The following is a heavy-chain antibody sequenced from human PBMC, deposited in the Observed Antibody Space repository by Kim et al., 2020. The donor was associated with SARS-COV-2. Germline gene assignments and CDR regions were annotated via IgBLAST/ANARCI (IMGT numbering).Heavy chain of an antibody. D-gene: IGHD6-13*01. CDR2: ISSSSSYI. Sequence: GGSLRLSCAASGFTFSSYSMNWVRQAPGKGLEWVSSISSSSSYIYYADSVKGRFTISRDNAKNSLYLQMNSLRAEDTAVYYCAREVQQLVRGDYWGQGTLVTVSS. CDR1: GFTFSSYS. CDR3: AREVQQLVRGDY. V-gene: IGHV3-21*01. J-gene: IGHJ4*02.